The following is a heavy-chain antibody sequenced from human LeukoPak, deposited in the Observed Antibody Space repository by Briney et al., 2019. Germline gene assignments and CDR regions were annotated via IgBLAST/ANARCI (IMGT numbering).Heavy chain of an antibody. Sequence: GGPLRLSCAASGFTFSSYWMSWFRQAPGKGLEWVANIKQDGSEKYYVDSAKGRFTISRDNAKNSLYLQMNSLRAEDTAVYYCARDGFWGPFDYWGQGTLVTVSS. CDR2: IKQDGSEK. V-gene: IGHV3-7*01. J-gene: IGHJ4*02. D-gene: IGHD3-16*01. CDR1: GFTFSSYW. CDR3: ARDGFWGPFDY.